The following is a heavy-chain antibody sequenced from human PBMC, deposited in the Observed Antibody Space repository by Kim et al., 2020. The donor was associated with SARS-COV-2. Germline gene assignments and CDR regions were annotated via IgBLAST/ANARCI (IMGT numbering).Heavy chain of an antibody. V-gene: IGHV3-15*01. Sequence: GGSLRLSCAASGFTFSNAWMSWVRQAPGKGLEWVGRIKSKTDGGTTDYAAPVKGRFTISRDDSKNTLYLQMNSLKTEDTAVYYCTTTYSSSWYPVFGAFDIWGQGTMVTVSS. J-gene: IGHJ3*02. CDR3: TTTYSSSWYPVFGAFDI. D-gene: IGHD6-13*01. CDR2: IKSKTDGGTT. CDR1: GFTFSNAW.